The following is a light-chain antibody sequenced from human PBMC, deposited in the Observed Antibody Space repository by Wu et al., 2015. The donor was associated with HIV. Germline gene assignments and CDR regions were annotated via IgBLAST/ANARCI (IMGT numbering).Light chain of an antibody. J-gene: IGKJ2*01. Sequence: EVVLTQSPGTLSLPPGESATLFCKVSQSGNSLTWIQKRRGQAPRLLIYDSSRRASGIPDRFVGSGSGTDFSLTIKSVSREDFAVYFCQQFEFFGLGTALEI. V-gene: IGKV3D-20*02. CDR1: QSGNS. CDR3: QQFEF. CDR2: DSS.